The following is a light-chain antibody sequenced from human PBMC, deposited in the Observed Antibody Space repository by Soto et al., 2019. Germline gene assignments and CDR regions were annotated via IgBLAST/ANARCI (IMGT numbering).Light chain of an antibody. CDR3: QQYKDYPVT. CDR1: QGISTS. J-gene: IGKJ4*01. Sequence: DIQMTQTPSSLSASVGDRVTITCRASQGISTSLGWFQQKPGNAPKPLIYLASNLRSGVPSRFSGSGSGTDFTLTISSLQPEDFATYYCQQYKDYPVTFGGGTKVEIK. CDR2: LAS. V-gene: IGKV1-16*01.